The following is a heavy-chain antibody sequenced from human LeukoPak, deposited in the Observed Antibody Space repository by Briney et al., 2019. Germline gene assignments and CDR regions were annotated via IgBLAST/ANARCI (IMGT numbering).Heavy chain of an antibody. V-gene: IGHV4-34*01. CDR3: ARGSFPDY. CDR2: VSHSGIA. Sequence: KSGGSLRLSCAASGFTFSNAWMSWVRQAPGKGLEWVGEVSHSGIASYNPSLKSRVTISLDTSKSQFSLQLTSVTAADTAVYFCARGSFPDYWGQGTLVTVSS. CDR1: GFTFSNAW. J-gene: IGHJ4*02. D-gene: IGHD3-3*02.